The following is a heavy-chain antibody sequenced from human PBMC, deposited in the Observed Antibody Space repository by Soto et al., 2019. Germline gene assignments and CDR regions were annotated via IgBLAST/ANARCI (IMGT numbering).Heavy chain of an antibody. Sequence: PGGSLRLSCATSGFTFSSYAMSWVRQAPGKGLEWVSAISGSGGSTYYADSVKGRFTISRDNSKNTLYLQMNSLRAEDTAVYYCAKVVVATMIVVVDAFDIWGQGTMVTVSS. CDR1: GFTFSSYA. J-gene: IGHJ3*02. V-gene: IGHV3-23*01. CDR3: AKVVVATMIVVVDAFDI. D-gene: IGHD3-22*01. CDR2: ISGSGGST.